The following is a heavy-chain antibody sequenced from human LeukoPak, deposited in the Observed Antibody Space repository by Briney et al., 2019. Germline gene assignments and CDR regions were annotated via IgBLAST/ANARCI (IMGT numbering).Heavy chain of an antibody. D-gene: IGHD6-19*01. CDR1: GGSFSGDY. J-gene: IGHJ4*02. CDR2: INHSGST. Sequence: SETLSLTCAVYGGSFSGDYWSWIRQPPGKGLEWIGEINHSGSTNYNPSLKSRVTISVDTSKNQFSLKLGSVTAADTAVYYCARGPGQWLVLDYWGQGTLVTVSS. CDR3: ARGPGQWLVLDY. V-gene: IGHV4-34*01.